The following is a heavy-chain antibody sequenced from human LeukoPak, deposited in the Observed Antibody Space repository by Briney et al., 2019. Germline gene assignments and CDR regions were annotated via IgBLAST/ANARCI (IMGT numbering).Heavy chain of an antibody. CDR3: ARGGTYDSSGYYPHDY. V-gene: IGHV4-30-4*08. CDR2: IYYSGST. Sequence: SETLSLTCAVYGGSFSGYYWSWIRQPPGKGLEWIGYIYYSGSTYYNPSLKSRLTISVDTSKNQFSLKLGSVTAADTAFYYCARGGTYDSSGYYPHDYWGQGTLVTVSS. CDR1: GGSFSGYY. D-gene: IGHD3-22*01. J-gene: IGHJ4*02.